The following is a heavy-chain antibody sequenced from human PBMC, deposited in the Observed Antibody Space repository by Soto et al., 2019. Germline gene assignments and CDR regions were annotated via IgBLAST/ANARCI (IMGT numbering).Heavy chain of an antibody. D-gene: IGHD3-10*01. V-gene: IGHV3-7*01. CDR3: ARASGYGSGNSVNHYLDC. CDR2: ITTDASEK. J-gene: IGHJ4*01. Sequence: GGSLRLSCAASGFTLRSYWMSWVRQAPGKGLEWLATITTDASEKQYVGSVKGRFTVFRDNAKNSLYLQMDSLRAEDTAVYYCARASGYGSGNSVNHYLDCWGRGTLVTGSS. CDR1: GFTLRSYW.